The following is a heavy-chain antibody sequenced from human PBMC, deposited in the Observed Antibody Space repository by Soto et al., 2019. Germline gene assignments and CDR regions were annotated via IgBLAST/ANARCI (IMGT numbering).Heavy chain of an antibody. J-gene: IGHJ4*02. CDR1: GFTFSSYA. CDR3: AKEDRVLAYYYDSSGYYYDY. V-gene: IGHV3-23*01. Sequence: GGSLRLSCAASGFTFSSYAMSWVRQAPGKGLEWVSAISGSGGSTYYADSVKGRFTISRDNSKNTLYLQMNSLRAEDTAVYYCAKEDRVLAYYYDSSGYYYDYWGQGTLVTVSS. CDR2: ISGSGGST. D-gene: IGHD3-22*01.